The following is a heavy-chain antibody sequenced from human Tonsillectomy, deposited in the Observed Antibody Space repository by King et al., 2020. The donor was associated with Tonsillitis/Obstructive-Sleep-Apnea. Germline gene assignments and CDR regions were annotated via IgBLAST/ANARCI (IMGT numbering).Heavy chain of an antibody. D-gene: IGHD5/OR15-5a*01. Sequence: VQLVESGGGLVQPGGSLRVSCAASGFTFISYAMSWVRQAPGKGLEWVSGISGSGGSTHYADSVKGRFTISRDNSKNTLYLQMNSLRAEDTAIYYCAKETSVYVWFDFWGQGTLVTVSS. CDR2: ISGSGGST. CDR1: GFTFISYA. V-gene: IGHV3-23*04. CDR3: AKETSVYVWFDF. J-gene: IGHJ4*02.